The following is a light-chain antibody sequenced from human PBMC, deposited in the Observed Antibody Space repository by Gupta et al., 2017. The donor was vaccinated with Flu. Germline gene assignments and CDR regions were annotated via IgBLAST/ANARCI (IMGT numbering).Light chain of an antibody. CDR1: SSNIGSNN. V-gene: IGLV1-44*01. CDR3: ATWDDSLNGWV. CDR2: NNN. Sequence: QSVLTQPPSASGTPGQRITISWSGSSSNIGSNNVSWYQQLPATAPKLLIYNNNERPSGVPDRFSGSKSGTSASLAISGLQYEDEADYYCATWDDSLNGWVLGGGTKLTVL. J-gene: IGLJ3*02.